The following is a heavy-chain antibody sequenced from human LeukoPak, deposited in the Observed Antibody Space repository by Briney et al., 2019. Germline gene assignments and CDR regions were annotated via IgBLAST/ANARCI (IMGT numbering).Heavy chain of an antibody. J-gene: IGHJ4*02. CDR3: ARLLVRDY. CDR2: ISYDGSNK. CDR1: GFTFSSYA. Sequence: PGGSLRPSCAASGFTFSSYAMHWVRQAPGKGLEWVAVISYDGSNKYYADSVKGRFTISRDNSKNTLYLQMNSLRAEDTAVYYCARLLVRDYWGQGTLVTVSS. V-gene: IGHV3-30-3*01. D-gene: IGHD6-13*01.